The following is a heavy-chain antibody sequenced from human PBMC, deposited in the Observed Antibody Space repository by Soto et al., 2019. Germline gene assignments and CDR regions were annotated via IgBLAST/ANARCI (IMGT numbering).Heavy chain of an antibody. V-gene: IGHV5-10-1*01. CDR2: IDPSDSYT. J-gene: IGHJ5*02. CDR3: ARLPPPDYDFWSGYWKELDP. CDR1: GYSCTSYW. Sequence: GESLKISCKGSGYSCTSYWISWVRQMPGKGLEWMGRIDPSDSYTNYSPSFQGHVTISADKSISTAYLQWSSLKASDTAMYYCARLPPPDYDFWSGYWKELDPWGQGTLVTVSS. D-gene: IGHD3-3*01.